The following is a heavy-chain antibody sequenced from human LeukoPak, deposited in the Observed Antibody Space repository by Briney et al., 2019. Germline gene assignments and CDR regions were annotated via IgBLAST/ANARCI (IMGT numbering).Heavy chain of an antibody. Sequence: SETLSLTCTVSGGSIRSGNYYWSWIRQPAGKGLEWIGRISTSGSTNYNPSFKSRGTMSIDTSKNQFSLKLSSVTAADTAVYYCAGEGDWEANFDSWGQGTLVTVSS. D-gene: IGHD3/OR15-3a*01. V-gene: IGHV4-61*02. CDR1: GGSIRSGNYY. CDR3: AGEGDWEANFDS. CDR2: ISTSGST. J-gene: IGHJ4*02.